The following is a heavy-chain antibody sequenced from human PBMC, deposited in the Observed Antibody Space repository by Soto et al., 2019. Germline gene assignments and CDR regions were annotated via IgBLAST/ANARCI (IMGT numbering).Heavy chain of an antibody. D-gene: IGHD3-3*01. Sequence: GESLRLSCAASGFTFSSYAMSWVRQAPGKGLEWVSAISGSGGSTYYADSVKGRFTISRDNSKNTLYLQMNSLRAEDTAVYYCAKDPGGAIFGVVTQDYWGQGTLVTVSS. CDR2: ISGSGGST. CDR1: GFTFSSYA. V-gene: IGHV3-23*01. CDR3: AKDPGGAIFGVVTQDY. J-gene: IGHJ4*02.